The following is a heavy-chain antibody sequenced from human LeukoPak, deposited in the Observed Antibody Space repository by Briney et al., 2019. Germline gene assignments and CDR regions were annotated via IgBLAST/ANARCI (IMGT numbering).Heavy chain of an antibody. CDR3: TKDQRGYGRIVDY. J-gene: IGHJ4*02. CDR2: ISGGGSST. Sequence: GGSLRLSCAASGFTFSYYAMSWVRQAPGKGLEWVSSISGGGSSTSYADSVKGRFTISRDNSKNTLYLQMNSLRAEDTAVYYCTKDQRGYGRIVDYWGQGNLVTISS. D-gene: IGHD3-10*01. CDR1: GFTFSYYA. V-gene: IGHV3-23*01.